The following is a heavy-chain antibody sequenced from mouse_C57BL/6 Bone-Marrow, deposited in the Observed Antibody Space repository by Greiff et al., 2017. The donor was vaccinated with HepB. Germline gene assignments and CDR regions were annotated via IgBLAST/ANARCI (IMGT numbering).Heavy chain of an antibody. J-gene: IGHJ4*01. CDR2: ISSGSSTI. CDR3: ARVFTVVAPYYAMDY. D-gene: IGHD1-1*01. V-gene: IGHV5-17*01. CDR1: GFTFSDYG. Sequence: DVMLVESGGGLVKPGGSLKLSCAASGFTFSDYGMHWVRQAPEKGLEWVAYISSGSSTIYYADTVKGRFTISRDNAKNTLFLQMTSLRSEDTAMYYCARVFTVVAPYYAMDYWGQGTSVTVSS.